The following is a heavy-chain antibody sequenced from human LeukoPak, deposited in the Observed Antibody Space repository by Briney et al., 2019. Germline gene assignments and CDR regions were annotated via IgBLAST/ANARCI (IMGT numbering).Heavy chain of an antibody. Sequence: GGSLRLSCAVSGFSFSSYWMSWVRQAPGRGLEWAAHIKQDGSEQYYVDSVKGRFTASRDNAKSSLYLQMNSLRAEDTAVYYCARDWGASGSFDYWGQGILVTVSS. CDR1: GFSFSSYW. CDR2: IKQDGSEQ. D-gene: IGHD3-22*01. V-gene: IGHV3-7*01. CDR3: ARDWGASGSFDY. J-gene: IGHJ4*02.